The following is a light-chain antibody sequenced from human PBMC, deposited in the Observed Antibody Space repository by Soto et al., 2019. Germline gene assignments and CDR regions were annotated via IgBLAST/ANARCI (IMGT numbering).Light chain of an antibody. Sequence: DIQRTHSPSTLSASEGDKVTITCRASQSISSWLAGYQQKPGKAPKLLIYKASSLQSGVPSRFSGSGSGTEFTLTISSLQPDDFATYYCQQYNYYSRTFGQGTKVDIK. CDR1: QSISSW. J-gene: IGKJ1*01. CDR3: QQYNYYSRT. CDR2: KAS. V-gene: IGKV1-5*03.